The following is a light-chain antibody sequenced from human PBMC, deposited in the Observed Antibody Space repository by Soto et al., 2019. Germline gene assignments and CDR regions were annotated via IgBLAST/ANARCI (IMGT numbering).Light chain of an antibody. Sequence: DSQLTQSPSTLSASVGDRVNIPCRASQSISVWLAWYQQKPGKAPKLLIYAASSLQSGVPSRFSGSGSGTDFTLTISSLQPEDFATYYCQQSYSTPPWTFGQGTKVDIK. CDR3: QQSYSTPPWT. CDR2: AAS. V-gene: IGKV1-39*01. CDR1: QSISVW. J-gene: IGKJ1*01.